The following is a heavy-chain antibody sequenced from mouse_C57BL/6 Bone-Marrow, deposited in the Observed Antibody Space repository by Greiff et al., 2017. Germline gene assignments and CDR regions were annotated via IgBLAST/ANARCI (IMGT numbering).Heavy chain of an antibody. V-gene: IGHV1-59*01. J-gene: IGHJ4*01. CDR3: ARDTDGYYKGYAMDY. CDR2: IDPSDSYT. CDR1: GYTFTSYW. Sequence: QVQLQQPGAELVRPGTSVKLSCKASGYTFTSYWMHWVKQRPGQGLEWIGVIDPSDSYTNYNQKFKGKATLTVDTSSSTAYMQLSSLTSEDSAVYYCARDTDGYYKGYAMDYWGQGTSVTVSA. D-gene: IGHD2-3*01.